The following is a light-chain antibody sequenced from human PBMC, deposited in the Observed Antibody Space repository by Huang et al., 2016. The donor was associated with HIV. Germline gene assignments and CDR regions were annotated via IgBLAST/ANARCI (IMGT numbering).Light chain of an antibody. Sequence: DIVMTQSPDSLAVSLDERATIQCKSSQSVLYSSHTKNYLGWYQQKPGQRPKLLTYWVCNRESGGGERVDHSGCESDLDLPVGSRQAEGVAGYYCREYYSLPLTFGRGTKLEIK. CDR1: QSVLYSSHTKNY. J-gene: IGKJ3*01. CDR3: REYYSLPLT. V-gene: IGKV4-1*01. CDR2: WVC.